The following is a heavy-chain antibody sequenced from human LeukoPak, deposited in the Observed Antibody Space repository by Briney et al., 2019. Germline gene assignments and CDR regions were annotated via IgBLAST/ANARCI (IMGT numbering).Heavy chain of an antibody. CDR1: GFTFSSYW. D-gene: IGHD1-26*01. CDR2: IKQDGSEK. Sequence: GGSLRLYCAASGFTFSSYWMSWVRQAPGKGLEWVANIKQDGSEKYYVDSVKGRFTISRDNAKNSLYLQMNSLRAEDTAVYYCARDPGGSYPYFDYWGQGTLVTVSS. J-gene: IGHJ4*02. V-gene: IGHV3-7*01. CDR3: ARDPGGSYPYFDY.